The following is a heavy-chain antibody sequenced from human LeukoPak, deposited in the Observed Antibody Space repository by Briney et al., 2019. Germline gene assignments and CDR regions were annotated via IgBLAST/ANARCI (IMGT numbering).Heavy chain of an antibody. V-gene: IGHV4-4*07. J-gene: IGHJ5*02. CDR2: IYTSGST. D-gene: IGHD6-13*01. CDR3: AREVCSLAAAGTGWFDP. Sequence: SETLSLTCTVPGGSISSYYWSWIRQPAGKGLEWIGRIYTSGSTNYNPSLKSRVTMSVDTSKNQFSLKLSSVTAADTAVYYCAREVCSLAAAGTGWFDPWGQGTLVTVSS. CDR1: GGSISSYY.